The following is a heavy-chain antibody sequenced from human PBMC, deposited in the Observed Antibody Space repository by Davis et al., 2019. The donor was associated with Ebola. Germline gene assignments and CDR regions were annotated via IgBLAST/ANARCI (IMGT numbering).Heavy chain of an antibody. V-gene: IGHV3-30*02. Sequence: GESLKISCAASGFTFSTYGMHWVRQAPGKGLEWVAVIWFGGSTKYYADSVKGRFTISRDNSKNTLYLQMNSLRAEDTAVYYCAKDGVVVAATRRVDYYGMDVWGKGTTVTVSS. CDR2: IWFGGSTK. CDR3: AKDGVVVAATRRVDYYGMDV. CDR1: GFTFSTYG. D-gene: IGHD2-15*01. J-gene: IGHJ6*04.